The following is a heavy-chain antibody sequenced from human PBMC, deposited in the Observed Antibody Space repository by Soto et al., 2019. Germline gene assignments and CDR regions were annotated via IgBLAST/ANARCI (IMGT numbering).Heavy chain of an antibody. Sequence: GASVKVSCKASGYTFTGYYMHWVRQAPGQGLEWMGWINPNSGGTNYAQKFQGWVTMTRDTSISTAYMELSRLRSDDTAVYYCAGDGIAAAGRGYYYYYYMDVWGKGTTVTVSS. V-gene: IGHV1-2*04. D-gene: IGHD6-13*01. CDR3: AGDGIAAAGRGYYYYYYMDV. CDR1: GYTFTGYY. J-gene: IGHJ6*03. CDR2: INPNSGGT.